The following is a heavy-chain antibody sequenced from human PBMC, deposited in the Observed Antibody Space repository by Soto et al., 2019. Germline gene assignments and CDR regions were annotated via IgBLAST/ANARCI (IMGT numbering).Heavy chain of an antibody. CDR2: INHSGST. D-gene: IGHD3-22*01. J-gene: IGHJ5*02. CDR1: GGSFSGYY. Sequence: PSETLSLTCAVYGGSFSGYYWSWIRQPPGKGLEWIGEINHSGSTNYNPSLKSRVTISVDTSKNQFSLKLSSVTAADTAVYYCARASSYDRPEGHWFDPWGQGTLVTVSS. V-gene: IGHV4-34*01. CDR3: ARASSYDRPEGHWFDP.